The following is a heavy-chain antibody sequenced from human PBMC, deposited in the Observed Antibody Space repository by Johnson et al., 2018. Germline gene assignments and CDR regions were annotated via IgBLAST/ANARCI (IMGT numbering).Heavy chain of an antibody. Sequence: QVQLVESGGGVVQPGRSLRLSCAASGFTFSAFAMHWLRQAPGKGLEWVAVISYDGSNKYYADSVKGRFTLSRDNSKKTLYLQMKSLRAEDTAVFYGAGRGSSWVEAFEIWGQGTMATVSS. CDR1: GFTFSAFA. J-gene: IGHJ3*02. V-gene: IGHV3-30-3*01. D-gene: IGHD6-13*01. CDR2: ISYDGSNK. CDR3: AGRGSSWVEAFEI.